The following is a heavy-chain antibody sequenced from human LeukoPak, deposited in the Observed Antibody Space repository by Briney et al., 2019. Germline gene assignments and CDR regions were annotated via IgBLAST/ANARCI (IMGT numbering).Heavy chain of an antibody. CDR1: GGSISGYY. CDR3: ARPPRSCSSTSCYRVWFDP. CDR2: INHSGST. J-gene: IGHJ5*02. D-gene: IGHD2-2*01. Sequence: SDTLSLTCTVSGGSISGYYWSWIRQPPGKGLEWIGEINHSGSTNYNPSLKSRVTISVDTSKNQFSLKLSSVTAADTAVYYCARPPRSCSSTSCYRVWFDPWGQGTLVTVSS. V-gene: IGHV4-34*01.